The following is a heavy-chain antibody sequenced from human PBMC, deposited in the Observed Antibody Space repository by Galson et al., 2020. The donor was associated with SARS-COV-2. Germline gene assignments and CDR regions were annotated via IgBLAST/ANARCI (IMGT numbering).Heavy chain of an antibody. J-gene: IGHJ4*02. CDR3: ARGAPGY. V-gene: IGHV4-34*01. CDR1: GGSFSGYS. CDR2: IKDSGDT. Sequence: SETLSLTCAVYGGSFSGYSWTWIRQLPGKGLEWNGQIKDSGDTKYNPSLKSRLTISADTSKNQFSLKMTSVTAADTAVYYCARGAPGYWGQGTLVTVSS.